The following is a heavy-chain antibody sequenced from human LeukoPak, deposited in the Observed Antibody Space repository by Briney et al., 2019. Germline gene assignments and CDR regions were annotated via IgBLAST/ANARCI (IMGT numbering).Heavy chain of an antibody. V-gene: IGHV3-21*04. J-gene: IGHJ4*02. CDR2: ISSSSSYI. Sequence: GGSLRLSCAASGFTFSSYSMNWVRQAPGKGLEWVSSISSSSSYIYYADSVKGRFTISRDNSKNTLYLQMNSLRAEDTAVYYCAKYLYDFWSGYSVWGQGTLVTVSS. D-gene: IGHD3-3*01. CDR3: AKYLYDFWSGYSV. CDR1: GFTFSSYS.